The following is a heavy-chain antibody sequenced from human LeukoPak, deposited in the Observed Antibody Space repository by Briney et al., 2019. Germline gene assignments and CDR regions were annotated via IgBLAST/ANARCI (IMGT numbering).Heavy chain of an antibody. D-gene: IGHD3-22*01. CDR2: IRSRTDGGTT. V-gene: IGHV3-15*07. Sequence: GGSLRLSCAASGFTFNYVWMNWVRQAPGKGLEWVSRIRSRTDGGTTDYAAPVKGRFTISRDDSKKTLYLQMNSLKTEDTAVYYCAKGFGSYDSSDFDSWGQGTLVTVSS. CDR1: GFTFNYVW. J-gene: IGHJ4*02. CDR3: AKGFGSYDSSDFDS.